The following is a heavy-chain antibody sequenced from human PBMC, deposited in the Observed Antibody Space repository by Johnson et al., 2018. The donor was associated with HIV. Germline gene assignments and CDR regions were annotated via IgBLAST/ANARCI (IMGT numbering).Heavy chain of an antibody. V-gene: IGHV3-30-3*01. J-gene: IGHJ3*02. CDR2: ISYDGSNK. CDR3: AKDKEYSCFHRAFDI. Sequence: QVQLVESGGGVVQPGRSLRLSCAASGFTFTSFAMHWVRQAPGKGLEWVGFISYDGSNKYFTDSVKGRFTISRDNSKNTLYLQMNSLSAEDTAVYYCAKDKEYSCFHRAFDIWGQGTMVTVSS. CDR1: GFTFTSFA. D-gene: IGHD6-6*01.